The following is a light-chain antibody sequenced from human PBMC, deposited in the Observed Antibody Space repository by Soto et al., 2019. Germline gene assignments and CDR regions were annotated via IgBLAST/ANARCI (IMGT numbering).Light chain of an antibody. CDR1: SGHGNYV. Sequence: QSVLTQSPSASASLGASVKLICTLSSGHGNYVIAWHQQQPEKGPRYLMKVKSDGSHNKGDEIPDRFSGSSSGAERYLAISSLQSEDEADYYCQTWDTGIVVFGGGTKLTVL. J-gene: IGLJ2*01. CDR3: QTWDTGIVV. V-gene: IGLV4-69*01. CDR2: VKSDGSH.